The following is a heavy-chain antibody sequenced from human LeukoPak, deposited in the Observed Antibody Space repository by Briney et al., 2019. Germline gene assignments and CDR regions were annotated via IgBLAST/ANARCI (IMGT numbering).Heavy chain of an antibody. D-gene: IGHD3-22*01. CDR3: ARGPYYFDSAGYDY. V-gene: IGHV4-34*01. Sequence: PPETLSLTCGVYGGSFSGYYWNWIRQPPGKGLEWIGEVIHDGNTNYNLSLKGRVTISVDTSKNQFSLKLTSVTVADTAVYYCARGPYYFDSAGYDYWGQGTRVTVSS. CDR1: GGSFSGYY. J-gene: IGHJ4*02. CDR2: VIHDGNT.